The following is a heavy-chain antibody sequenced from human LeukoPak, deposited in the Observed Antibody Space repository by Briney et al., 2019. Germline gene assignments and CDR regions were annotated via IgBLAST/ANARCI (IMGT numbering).Heavy chain of an antibody. Sequence: GGSLRLSCAASGFIFNNNFMSWVRQVPGEGLEWLANIKQDGSEKTYVDSVKGRFTIFRDNAKNSLYLQMNSLRAEDTAVYYCARDVGDRITGTHFDPWGQGTLVTVSS. J-gene: IGHJ5*02. V-gene: IGHV3-7*01. D-gene: IGHD1-7*01. CDR1: GFIFNNNF. CDR2: IKQDGSEK. CDR3: ARDVGDRITGTHFDP.